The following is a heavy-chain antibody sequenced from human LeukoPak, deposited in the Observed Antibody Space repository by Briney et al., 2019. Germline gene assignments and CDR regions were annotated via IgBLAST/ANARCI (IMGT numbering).Heavy chain of an antibody. J-gene: IGHJ3*02. CDR2: LSGSGGVT. Sequence: PGGSLRLSCSASGFTFNNYAILWVRQAPGKGLEWVSGLSGSGGVTNYANSVKGRFSIPRDNPKNTMSLQMNSLGVEDTALYFCAKASGDYLGPHRALEIWGQGTQVTVS. CDR1: GFTFNNYA. CDR3: AKASGDYLGPHRALEI. V-gene: IGHV3-23*01. D-gene: IGHD4-11*01.